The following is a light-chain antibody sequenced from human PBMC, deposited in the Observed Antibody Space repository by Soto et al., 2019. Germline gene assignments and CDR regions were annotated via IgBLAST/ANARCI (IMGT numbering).Light chain of an antibody. CDR3: SSYTGSRTVV. Sequence: QSVLTQPASVSGSPGQSITISCTGTSWDVGGYDYVSWYQQFPGKAPKLMIYGVSNRPSGVSNRFSASKSGNAASLTISGLQAEDEADYYCSSYTGSRTVVFGGGTKLTVL. CDR2: GVS. J-gene: IGLJ3*02. CDR1: SWDVGGYDY. V-gene: IGLV2-14*01.